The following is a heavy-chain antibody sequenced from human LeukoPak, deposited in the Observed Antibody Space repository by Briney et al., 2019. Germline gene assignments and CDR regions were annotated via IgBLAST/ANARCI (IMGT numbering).Heavy chain of an antibody. CDR1: GGSISSYY. D-gene: IGHD3-10*01. CDR3: ARVGLYGSGSYSRTIYFDY. Sequence: SETLSLTCTVSGGSISSYYWSWIRQPPGKGLEWIGYIYYSGSTNYNPSLKSRVTISVDTSKNQFSLKLSSVTAADTAVYYCARVGLYGSGSYSRTIYFDYWGQGTLVTVSS. J-gene: IGHJ4*02. CDR2: IYYSGST. V-gene: IGHV4-59*01.